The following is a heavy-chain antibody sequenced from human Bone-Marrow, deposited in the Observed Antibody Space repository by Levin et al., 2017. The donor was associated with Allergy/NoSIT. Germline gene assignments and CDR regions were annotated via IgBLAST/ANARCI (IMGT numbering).Heavy chain of an antibody. Sequence: GESLKISCAASGFTFSNYAMSWVRQAPGKGLEWVSSISGSGGSPHHADSVKGRFTISRDNPKNTLYLQMNSLRADDPAVYYCAKDADFNSNWNELDSWGQGTQVTVSS. V-gene: IGHV3-23*01. D-gene: IGHD1-1*01. CDR3: AKDADFNSNWNELDS. CDR1: GFTFSNYA. J-gene: IGHJ4*02. CDR2: ISGSGGSP.